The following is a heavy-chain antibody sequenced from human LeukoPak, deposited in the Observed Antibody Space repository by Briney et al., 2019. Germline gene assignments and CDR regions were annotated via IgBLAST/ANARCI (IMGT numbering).Heavy chain of an antibody. CDR3: AKALPVSDVIVVVLFDY. Sequence: GGSLRLSCAASGFTFSSYAMSWVRQAPGKGLEWVSAISGSGGSTYYADSVKGRFTISRDNSKNTLYLQMNSLRAEDTAVYYCAKALPVSDVIVVVLFDYWGQGTLVTVSS. D-gene: IGHD3-22*01. V-gene: IGHV3-23*01. J-gene: IGHJ4*02. CDR2: ISGSGGST. CDR1: GFTFSSYA.